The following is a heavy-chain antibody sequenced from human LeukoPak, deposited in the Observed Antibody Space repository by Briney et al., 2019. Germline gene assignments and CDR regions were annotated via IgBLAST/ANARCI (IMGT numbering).Heavy chain of an antibody. CDR2: IRKRGIET. CDR3: VGDPPNSGYAFQV. Sequence: PGGSLRFSCAASGFTFTDYWMSWVRQAPGKGLEWVAFIRKRGIETNYVDSVKGRFTISRDNSKNMVYLQMNSLRAEDTALYYCVGDPPNSGYAFQVWGHGTVVTVSS. J-gene: IGHJ3*01. CDR1: GFTFTDYW. V-gene: IGHV3-7*01. D-gene: IGHD3-22*01.